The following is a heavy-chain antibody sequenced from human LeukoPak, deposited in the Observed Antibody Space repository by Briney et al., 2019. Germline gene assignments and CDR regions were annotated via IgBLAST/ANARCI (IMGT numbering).Heavy chain of an antibody. J-gene: IGHJ5*02. CDR2: ISPSGTDI. CDR3: ARVGLLWFGDPGWFDP. Sequence: GGSLRLSCAVSAFTFSDNYMTWIRQAPGKGLESVSYISPSGTDISYADSVKGRFTISRDNAKNSLYLQMNSLRAEDTAVYYCARVGLLWFGDPGWFDPWGQGTLVTVSS. V-gene: IGHV3-11*04. CDR1: AFTFSDNY. D-gene: IGHD3-10*01.